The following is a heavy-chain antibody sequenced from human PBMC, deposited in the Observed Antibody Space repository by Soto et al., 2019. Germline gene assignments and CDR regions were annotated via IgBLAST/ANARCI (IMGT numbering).Heavy chain of an antibody. CDR2: IYHSGST. CDR3: ARAPYYGGNSGPFDY. D-gene: IGHD4-17*01. Sequence: SETLSLTCAVSGGSISSSNWWSWVRQPPGKGLEWIGEIYHSGSTNYNPSLKSRVTISVDKSKNQFSLKLSSVTAADTAVYYCARAPYYGGNSGPFDYWGQGTLVTVSS. CDR1: GGSISSSNW. J-gene: IGHJ4*02. V-gene: IGHV4-4*02.